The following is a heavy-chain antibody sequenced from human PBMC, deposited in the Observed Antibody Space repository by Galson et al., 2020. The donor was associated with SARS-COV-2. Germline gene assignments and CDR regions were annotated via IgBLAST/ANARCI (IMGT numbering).Heavy chain of an antibody. V-gene: IGHV3-30*03. D-gene: IGHD3-10*01. CDR1: GFTFSSYG. Sequence: GGSLRLSCAASGFTFSSYGMHWVRQAPGKGLEWVAVISYDGSNKYYADSVKGRFTISRDNSKNTLYLQMNSLRAEDMAVYYCAMPGSGSYYNSFDYWGQGTLVTVSS. CDR2: ISYDGSNK. CDR3: AMPGSGSYYNSFDY. J-gene: IGHJ4*02.